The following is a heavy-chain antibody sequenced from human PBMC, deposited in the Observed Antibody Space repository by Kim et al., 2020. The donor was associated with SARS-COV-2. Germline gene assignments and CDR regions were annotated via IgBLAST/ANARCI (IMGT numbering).Heavy chain of an antibody. J-gene: IGHJ4*02. Sequence: NYAQKLQGRVTMTTDTSTSTAYMELRSLRSDDTAVYYCARERWDTMIVDYWGQGTLVTVSS. V-gene: IGHV1-18*01. CDR3: ARERWDTMIVDY. D-gene: IGHD3-22*01.